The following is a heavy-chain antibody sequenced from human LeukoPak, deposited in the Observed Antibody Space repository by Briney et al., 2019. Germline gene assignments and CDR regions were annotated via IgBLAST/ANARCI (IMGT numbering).Heavy chain of an antibody. CDR3: ARGDFWSGAPTD. CDR2: IYYTGRA. J-gene: IGHJ4*02. Sequence: SETLSLTCTVSGGSISRYYWSWIRQPPGTGLEWIGYIYYTGRADYNPSLKSRVSMSVDTSKNQFSLRVNSMTAADTAVYYCARGDFWSGAPTDWGQGTLFTVSS. CDR1: GGSISRYY. V-gene: IGHV4-59*01. D-gene: IGHD3-3*01.